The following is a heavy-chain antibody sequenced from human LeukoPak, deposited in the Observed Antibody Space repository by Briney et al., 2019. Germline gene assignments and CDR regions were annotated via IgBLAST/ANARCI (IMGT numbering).Heavy chain of an antibody. D-gene: IGHD1-26*01. CDR1: GVSMNTYY. V-gene: IGHV4-59*04. J-gene: IGHJ2*01. CDR2: IYYSGSP. CDR3: ARAFRARYFDL. Sequence: SETLSLTCSVSGVSMNTYYWSWLRQPPGKGLECLGFIYYSGSPYYNPSLKGRVTISVDTSKNQCSLKLTSVAAADPPVYSCARAFRARYFDLWGRGSLVTVPS.